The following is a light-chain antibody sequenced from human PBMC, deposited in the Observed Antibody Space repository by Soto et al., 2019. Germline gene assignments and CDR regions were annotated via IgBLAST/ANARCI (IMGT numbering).Light chain of an antibody. J-gene: IGLJ2*01. Sequence: QPVLTQSPSASASLGASVKFTCTLSSGHSSYAIAWHQQQPEKGPRYLMKLNSDGSHNKGDGIPDRFSGSSSGAERYLTISSLQSEDEADYYCQTWDTGSVVFGGGTQLTVL. V-gene: IGLV4-69*01. CDR1: SGHSSYA. CDR3: QTWDTGSVV. CDR2: LNSDGSH.